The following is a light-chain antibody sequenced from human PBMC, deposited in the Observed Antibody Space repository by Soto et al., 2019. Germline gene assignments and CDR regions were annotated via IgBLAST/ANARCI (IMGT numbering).Light chain of an antibody. CDR1: QRVSNNY. Sequence: EIVLTHSPGTLSLSPGERATLSCRASQRVSNNYLAWYQQKPGQAPRLLIYGASNRATGIPYRFSGSGSGTDFTLTISRLEPEDFAAYYCQQYGSSGTFGQGTKVDIK. J-gene: IGKJ1*01. V-gene: IGKV3-20*01. CDR3: QQYGSSGT. CDR2: GAS.